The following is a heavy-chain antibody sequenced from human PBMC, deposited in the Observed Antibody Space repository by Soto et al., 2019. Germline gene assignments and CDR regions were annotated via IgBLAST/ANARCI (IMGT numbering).Heavy chain of an antibody. Sequence: GGSLRLSCAASGFSFSDRYMDWVRQAPGEGLEWIGRITNKANNYTTNYAASLKGRFTISRDDSKNSVYLHMNNLKIEDTAVYYCVSHRGYDGRHPYFYEYAMDVWAKGPRSPSP. CDR2: ITNKANNYTT. D-gene: IGHD5-12*01. CDR1: GFSFSDRY. CDR3: VSHRGYDGRHPYFYEYAMDV. V-gene: IGHV3-72*01. J-gene: IGHJ6*02.